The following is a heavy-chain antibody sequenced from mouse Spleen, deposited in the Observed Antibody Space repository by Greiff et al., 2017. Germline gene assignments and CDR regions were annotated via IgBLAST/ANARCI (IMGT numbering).Heavy chain of an antibody. D-gene: IGHD4-1*01. J-gene: IGHJ1*01. CDR1: GYTFTDYY. CDR2: IYPGSGNT. V-gene: IGHV1-76*01. Sequence: VQLQESGAELVRPGASVKLSCKASGYTFTDYYINWVKQRPGQGLEWIARIYPGSGNTYYNEKFKGKATLTAEKSSSTAYMQLSSLTSEDSAVYFCARSETGRYFDVWGAGTTVTVSS. CDR3: ARSETGRYFDV.